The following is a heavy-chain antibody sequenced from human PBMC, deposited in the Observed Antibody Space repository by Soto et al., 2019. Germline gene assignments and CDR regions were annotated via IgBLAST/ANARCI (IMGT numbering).Heavy chain of an antibody. CDR2: IVPMFGTT. CDR1: GDTFNSYG. CDR3: ARDLADVHLWDAFDV. V-gene: IGHV1-69*01. Sequence: QVQLVQSGPELKKPGASVKVSCKAPGDTFNSYGISWVLQAPGQGLEWMGGIVPMFGTTNLALKFEDRVTITADELTTTVYMEIRGLTSEDTAVYYCARDLADVHLWDAFDVWGHGTRVPVSS. J-gene: IGHJ3*01. D-gene: IGHD6-13*01.